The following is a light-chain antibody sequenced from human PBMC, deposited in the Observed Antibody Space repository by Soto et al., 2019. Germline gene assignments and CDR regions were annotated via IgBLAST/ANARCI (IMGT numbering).Light chain of an antibody. CDR1: QSVRNN. V-gene: IGKV3-15*01. J-gene: IGKJ5*01. CDR2: GAS. Sequence: EIVMTQSPSTLSVSPGERATLSCRASQSVRNNLAWYQQKPGQAPSLLIYGASTRATGIPARFSGSGSGTEFTLTISSLQSEDFEVYFCHQYNNWPRTFGQGTRLEIK. CDR3: HQYNNWPRT.